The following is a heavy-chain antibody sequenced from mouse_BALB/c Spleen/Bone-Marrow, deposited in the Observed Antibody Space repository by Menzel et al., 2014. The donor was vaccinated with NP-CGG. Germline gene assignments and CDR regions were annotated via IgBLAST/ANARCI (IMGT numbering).Heavy chain of an antibody. J-gene: IGHJ4*01. D-gene: IGHD2-3*01. V-gene: IGHV1-19*01. CDR2: INPYNGGT. CDR1: DYSFTDYT. Sequence: VQLQQSGPELVKPGASMKISCEASDYSFTDYTMNWVKQSHGKNLEWIGLINPYNGGTSYNQKFKGKATLTVDKSSSTAYMELHSLTSEDSAVYYCARRDGNFYYAMDYWGQGTSVTVSS. CDR3: ARRDGNFYYAMDY.